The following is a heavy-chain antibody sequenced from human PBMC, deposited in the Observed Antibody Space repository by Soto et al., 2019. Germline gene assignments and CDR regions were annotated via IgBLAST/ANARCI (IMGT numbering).Heavy chain of an antibody. Sequence: QVQLVQSGAEVKKPGASVKVSCKASGYTFTSYGISWVRQAPGQGLEWMGWISAYNGNTNYAQKLQGRVTMTTDTSTSTDYMELRSLRSDDTAVYYCARLVDTAMVLYWFDPWGQGTLVTVSS. CDR1: GYTFTSYG. D-gene: IGHD5-18*01. V-gene: IGHV1-18*01. CDR2: ISAYNGNT. CDR3: ARLVDTAMVLYWFDP. J-gene: IGHJ5*02.